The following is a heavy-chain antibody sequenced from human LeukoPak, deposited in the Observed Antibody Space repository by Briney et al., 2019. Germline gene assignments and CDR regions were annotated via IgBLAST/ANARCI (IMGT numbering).Heavy chain of an antibody. CDR2: ISAYNGNT. Sequence: GASVKVSCKASGYTFTSYGISWVRQAPGQGLEWMGWISAYNGNTNYAQKFQGRVTMTRDTSISTAYMELSRLRSDDTAVYYCARGDSSSSRSDPWGQGTLVTVSS. CDR3: ARGDSSSSRSDP. CDR1: GYTFTSYG. J-gene: IGHJ5*02. V-gene: IGHV1-18*01. D-gene: IGHD6-13*01.